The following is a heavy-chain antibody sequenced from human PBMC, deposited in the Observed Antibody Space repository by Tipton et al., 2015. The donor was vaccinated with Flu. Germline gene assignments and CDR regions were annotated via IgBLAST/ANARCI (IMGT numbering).Heavy chain of an antibody. J-gene: IGHJ4*02. CDR1: GGSISRYY. D-gene: IGHD3-3*01. Sequence: TLSLTCTVSGGSISRYYWSWIRQPAGKGLEWIGRIYTSGSTNYNPSLKSRVTMSVDTSKNQFSLKLSSVTAADTAVYYCAGGCDFWSGGEYYFDYWGQGTLVTVSS. V-gene: IGHV4-4*07. CDR3: AGGCDFWSGGEYYFDY. CDR2: IYTSGST.